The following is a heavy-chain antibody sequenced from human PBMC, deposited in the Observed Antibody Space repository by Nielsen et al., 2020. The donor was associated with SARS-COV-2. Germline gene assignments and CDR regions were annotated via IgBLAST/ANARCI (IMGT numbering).Heavy chain of an antibody. CDR3: ARDSVGIAVAGIPGDAFDI. CDR2: IYYSGST. CDR1: GGSISSGGYY. D-gene: IGHD6-19*01. Sequence: SETLSLTCTVSGGSISSGGYYWSWIRQHPGKGLEWIGYIYYSGSTYYNPSLKSRVTISVDTSKNQFSLKLSSVTAADTAVYYCARDSVGIAVAGIPGDAFDIWGQGTMVTVSS. V-gene: IGHV4-31*03. J-gene: IGHJ3*02.